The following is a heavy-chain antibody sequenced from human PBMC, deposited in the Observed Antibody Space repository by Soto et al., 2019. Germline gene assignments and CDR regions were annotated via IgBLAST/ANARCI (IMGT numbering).Heavy chain of an antibody. Sequence: HPGGSLRLSCSASGFTFSSYSMNWVRQAPGKGLEWVSYISSSSSTIYYADSVKGRFTISRDNAKNSLYLQMNSLRDEDTAVYYCARDKVRGVIIQGYYYYGMDVWGQGTTVTVSS. CDR2: ISSSSSTI. CDR1: GFTFSSYS. J-gene: IGHJ6*02. CDR3: ARDKVRGVIIQGYYYYGMDV. V-gene: IGHV3-48*02. D-gene: IGHD3-10*01.